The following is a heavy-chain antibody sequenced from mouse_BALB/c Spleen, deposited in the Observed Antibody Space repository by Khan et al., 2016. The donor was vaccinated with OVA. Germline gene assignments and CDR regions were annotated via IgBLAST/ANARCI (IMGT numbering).Heavy chain of an antibody. CDR1: GYTFTSYW. J-gene: IGHJ2*01. D-gene: IGHD2-4*01. V-gene: IGHV1-74*01. Sequence: QMQLQQPGAELVRPGASVKLSCKASGYTFTSYWMNWVKQRPEQGLEWIGRIHPYDSEIHYNQNFKDKAILTVDKSSSTAYMELSSLTSEDSAVYYCVRSGGNYGYWGQGTTLTVSS. CDR3: VRSGGNYGY. CDR2: IHPYDSEI.